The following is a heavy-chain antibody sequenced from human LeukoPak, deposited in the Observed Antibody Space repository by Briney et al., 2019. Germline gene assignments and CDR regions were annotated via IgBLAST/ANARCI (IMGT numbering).Heavy chain of an antibody. CDR2: ISGSDAGT. CDR3: AKDHLPGIVVADRDY. V-gene: IGHV3-23*01. CDR1: GFTFNNYA. Sequence: GGSLRLSCAASGFTFNNYAMSWVRQAPGKGLEWVSAISGSDAGTYYADSVKGRFTISRDNSKNTLYLQINSLRAEDTAVYYCAKDHLPGIVVADRDYWGLGTLVTVSS. J-gene: IGHJ4*02. D-gene: IGHD6-19*01.